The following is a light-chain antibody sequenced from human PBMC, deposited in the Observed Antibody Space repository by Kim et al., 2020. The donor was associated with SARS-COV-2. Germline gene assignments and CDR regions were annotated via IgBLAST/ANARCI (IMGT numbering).Light chain of an antibody. V-gene: IGKV1-27*01. Sequence: ASVGDRVTITCRASQGISNSLAWYQQKPGKVPKVLIYSAYALQSGVPSRFSGSGSGTDFTLTISSLQPEDVATYYCQKYNAAPWTFGQGTKVDIK. J-gene: IGKJ1*01. CDR1: QGISNS. CDR3: QKYNAAPWT. CDR2: SAY.